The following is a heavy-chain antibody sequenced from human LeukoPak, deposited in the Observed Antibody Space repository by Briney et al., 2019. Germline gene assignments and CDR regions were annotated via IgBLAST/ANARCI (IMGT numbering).Heavy chain of an antibody. CDR3: ARSAVAARGLFDY. CDR1: GYTFTGYY. D-gene: IGHD6-19*01. J-gene: IGHJ4*02. V-gene: IGHV1-2*02. CDR2: INPSSGGT. Sequence: ASVKVSCKASGYTFTGYYMHWVRHAPGQGLECMGWINPSSGGTDYAQNFQGRVTMTRDTSINTAYMELYSLRSDDTAVYYCARSAVAARGLFDYWGQGTLVTVSS.